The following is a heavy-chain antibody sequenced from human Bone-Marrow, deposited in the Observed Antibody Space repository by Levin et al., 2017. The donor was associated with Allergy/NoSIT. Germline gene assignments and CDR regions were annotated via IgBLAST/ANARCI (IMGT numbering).Heavy chain of an antibody. D-gene: IGHD3-16*01. J-gene: IGHJ4*02. V-gene: IGHV1-2*02. CDR3: ARRRGVMLSSYYFFDL. CDR1: GYTFTGYY. CDR2: ISPNSGGT. Sequence: PAASVKVSCKASGYTFTGYYLHWVRQAPGQGLEWMGWISPNSGGTNYAQKFQGRVTITRDTSITTAHMELSSLRSDDTAIYYCARRRGVMLSSYYFFDLWGQGTLVTVSS.